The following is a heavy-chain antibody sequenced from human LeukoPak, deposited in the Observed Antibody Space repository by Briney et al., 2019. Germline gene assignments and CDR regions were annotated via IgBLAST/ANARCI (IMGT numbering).Heavy chain of an antibody. CDR1: GGSISSYY. V-gene: IGHV4-59*01. Sequence: PSETLSLTCTVSGGSISSYYWSWIRQPPGKGLEWIGCFYYSGNTNYNPSLKSRVTISVDTSKNQFSLKLSSVTAAGTAVYYCARDHYSSGSFNWFDPWGQGTLVTVSS. CDR3: ARDHYSSGSFNWFDP. D-gene: IGHD3-22*01. CDR2: FYYSGNT. J-gene: IGHJ5*02.